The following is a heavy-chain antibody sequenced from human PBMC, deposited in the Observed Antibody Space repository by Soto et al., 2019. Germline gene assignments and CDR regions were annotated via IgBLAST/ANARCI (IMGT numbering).Heavy chain of an antibody. CDR2: MNPGTGGT. V-gene: IGHV1-46*01. D-gene: IGHD1-26*01. CDR1: GYTFTTYY. Sequence: QVQLVQSGAEVKMPGASVKVSCKASGYTFTTYYVHWVRQAPGQGPEWMGVMNPGTGGTTYAQKFQGGVTMTRDTSTSTAHMELSFLTSEDTAVYYCARERVGHYCGMDVWGQGTTVTVSS. J-gene: IGHJ6*02. CDR3: ARERVGHYCGMDV.